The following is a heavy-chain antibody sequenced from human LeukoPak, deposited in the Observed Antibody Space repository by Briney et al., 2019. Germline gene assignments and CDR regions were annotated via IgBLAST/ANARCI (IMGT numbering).Heavy chain of an antibody. CDR1: GGSFSGYY. J-gene: IGHJ3*01. Sequence: SETLSLTCAVYGGSFSGYYWSWIRQLPGKGLEWIGEINHSGSTNYNPSLKSRVTISVDTSKNQFSLKLSSVTAADTAVYYCASRIVGATPTWGQGTMVTVSS. D-gene: IGHD1-26*01. CDR2: INHSGST. V-gene: IGHV4-34*01. CDR3: ASRIVGATPT.